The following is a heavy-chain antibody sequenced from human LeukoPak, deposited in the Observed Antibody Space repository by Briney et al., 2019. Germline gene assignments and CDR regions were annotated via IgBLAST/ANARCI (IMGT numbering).Heavy chain of an antibody. V-gene: IGHV4-39*01. CDR3: AREEYYYDGSGYSRRRGSFDY. J-gene: IGHJ4*02. Sequence: SETLSLTCTVSGGSISSYSYYWGWIRQPPGKGLEWIGSIYYSGSTYYNPSLKSRLTISVDTTKNQFSLKLSSVTAADTAVYYCAREEYYYDGSGYSRRRGSFDYWGQGTLVTVSS. CDR1: GGSISSYSYY. D-gene: IGHD3-22*01. CDR2: IYYSGST.